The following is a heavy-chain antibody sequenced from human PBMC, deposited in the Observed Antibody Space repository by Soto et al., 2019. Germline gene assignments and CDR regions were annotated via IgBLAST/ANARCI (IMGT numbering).Heavy chain of an antibody. CDR1: GFTFSSYG. CDR2: IWFDGSNK. Sequence: GGSLRLSCAASGFTFSSYGMHWVRQAPGKGLEWLAVIWFDGSNKFYADSVKGRFTISRDNSKNTVSLQMNSLRDEDSAAYYCATTGPYWGQGTLVTVSS. J-gene: IGHJ4*02. CDR3: ATTGPY. V-gene: IGHV3-33*01.